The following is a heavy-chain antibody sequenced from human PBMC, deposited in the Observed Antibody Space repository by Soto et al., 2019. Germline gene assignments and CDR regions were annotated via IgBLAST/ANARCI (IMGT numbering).Heavy chain of an antibody. CDR1: GASISSGGFF. CDR2: TYYNGST. Sequence: QVVLQESGPGLVKPSQTLSLTCTVSGASISSGGFFWGWIRQVPGKGPEWIGHTYYNGSTYYNPSLESRLTMSLDPSKNRFSLELRSVTAADPAVYNCARGLLLPKPPFDFWGQGALVTVSS. V-gene: IGHV4-31*03. D-gene: IGHD1-26*01. CDR3: ARGLLLPKPPFDF. J-gene: IGHJ4*02.